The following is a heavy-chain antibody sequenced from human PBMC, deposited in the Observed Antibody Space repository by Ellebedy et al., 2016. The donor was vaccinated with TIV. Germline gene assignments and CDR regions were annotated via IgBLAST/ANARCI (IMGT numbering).Heavy chain of an antibody. CDR1: GGSISSSSSY. CDR2: IYYSGST. CDR3: APRRDDYNHGMDV. Sequence: MPSETLSLTCTVSGGSISSSSSYWGCIRQSPGTGLEWFGRIYYSGSTFYNPSLESRVTIFVDTSKNQFSLRLSSVTAADTAVYYCAPRRDDYNHGMDVWGQGTTVTVSS. V-gene: IGHV4-39*01. J-gene: IGHJ6*02.